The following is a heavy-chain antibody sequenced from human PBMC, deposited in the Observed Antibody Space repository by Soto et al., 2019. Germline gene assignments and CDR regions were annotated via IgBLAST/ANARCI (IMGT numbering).Heavy chain of an antibody. D-gene: IGHD5-12*01. Sequence: GGSLRLSCAASGFTFSDYYMSWIRQAPGKGQEWVSYISSSGSTIYYADSVKGRFTISRDNAKNSLYLQMNSLRAEDMAVYYCSRDIVATPNWFDPWGQGTLVTVSS. CDR3: SRDIVATPNWFDP. CDR2: ISSSGSTI. J-gene: IGHJ5*02. V-gene: IGHV3-11*01. CDR1: GFTFSDYY.